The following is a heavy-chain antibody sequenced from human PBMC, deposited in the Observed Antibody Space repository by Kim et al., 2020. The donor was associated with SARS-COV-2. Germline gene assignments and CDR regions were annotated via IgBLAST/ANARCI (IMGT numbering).Heavy chain of an antibody. J-gene: IGHJ5*02. CDR3: TTDPTGGIVVVPAAIIGRLAQPWWFDP. CDR1: GFTFSNAW. CDR2: IKSKTDGGTT. V-gene: IGHV3-15*01. D-gene: IGHD2-2*01. Sequence: GGSLRLSCAASGFTFSNAWMSWVRQAPGKGLEWVGRIKSKTDGGTTDYAAPVKGRFTISRDDSKNTLYLQMNSLKTEDTAVYYCTTDPTGGIVVVPAAIIGRLAQPWWFDPWGQGTLVTVSS.